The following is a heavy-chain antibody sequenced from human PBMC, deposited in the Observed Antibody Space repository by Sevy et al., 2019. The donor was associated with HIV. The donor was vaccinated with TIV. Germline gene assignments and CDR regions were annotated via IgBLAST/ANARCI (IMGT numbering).Heavy chain of an antibody. J-gene: IGHJ4*02. D-gene: IGHD1-1*01. CDR2: ITWDGDST. CDR1: GFTFDDYP. Sequence: GGSLRLSCAASGFTFDDYPMRWVRQAPGKRLEWVSLITWDGDSTYYADSVKGRFTISRDNSKNSLYLQMNSLRAEDTALYYCAKDMGFTGTFPLDYWGQGTLVTVSS. CDR3: AKDMGFTGTFPLDY. V-gene: IGHV3-43D*04.